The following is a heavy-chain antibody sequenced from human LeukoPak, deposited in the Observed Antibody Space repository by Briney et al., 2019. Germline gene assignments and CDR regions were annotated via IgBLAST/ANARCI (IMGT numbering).Heavy chain of an antibody. J-gene: IGHJ4*02. CDR3: ARGSK. CDR1: GDSVSNGNYY. V-gene: IGHV4-61*01. CDR2: IYYTGST. Sequence: PSETLSLTCTVSGDSVSNGNYYWSWLRQPPGKALEWIGYIYYTGSTYYNPSLEGRVTISVDTSRNQFSVKLSSVTAADTAVYYCARGSKWGQGTLVTVSS.